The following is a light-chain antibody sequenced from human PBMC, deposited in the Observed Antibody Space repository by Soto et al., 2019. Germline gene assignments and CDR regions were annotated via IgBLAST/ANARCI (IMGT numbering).Light chain of an antibody. J-gene: IGKJ4*01. Sequence: EIVLTQSPATLSLSPGERATLSCRASQSVSSYLAWYQQKPVQAPRLLIYDASNRATGTPARFSGSGSGTDFTLTISSLEPEDFAIYYCQQRSNWPPVTFGGGTKVEIK. CDR3: QQRSNWPPVT. V-gene: IGKV3-11*01. CDR2: DAS. CDR1: QSVSSY.